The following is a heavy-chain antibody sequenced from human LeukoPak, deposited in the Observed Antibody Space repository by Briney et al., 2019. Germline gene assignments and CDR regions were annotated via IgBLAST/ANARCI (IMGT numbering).Heavy chain of an antibody. D-gene: IGHD1-26*01. Sequence: GASVKVSCKASGYTFTSYAMHWVRQAPGQRLEWMGWINAGNGNTKYSQKFQGRVTITRDTSASTAYMELSSLRSEDTAVYYCAREMGGATGWDYWGQGTLVTVSS. CDR1: GYTFTSYA. CDR3: AREMGGATGWDY. CDR2: INAGNGNT. V-gene: IGHV1-3*01. J-gene: IGHJ4*02.